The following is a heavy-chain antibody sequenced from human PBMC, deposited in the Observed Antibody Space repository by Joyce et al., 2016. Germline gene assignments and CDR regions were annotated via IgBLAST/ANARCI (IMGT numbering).Heavy chain of an antibody. D-gene: IGHD6-19*01. V-gene: IGHV3-7*01. CDR1: GLTLSNYW. J-gene: IGHJ4*02. CDR3: VGGRGWLFDF. Sequence: VQLVASGGALVQPGGSRRLSCSASGLTLSNYWMNWVRQAPGKGIEWVAIIRQDGSDIYYEDSVRGRFTISRDNVKNSVHLQMNSLRDDDTAIYYCVGGRGWLFDFWGQGTLVTVSS. CDR2: IRQDGSDI.